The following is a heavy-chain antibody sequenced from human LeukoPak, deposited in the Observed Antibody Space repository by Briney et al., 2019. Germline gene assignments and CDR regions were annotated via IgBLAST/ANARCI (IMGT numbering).Heavy chain of an antibody. J-gene: IGHJ3*02. CDR3: ARDGLSRDFLTGYYMGAFDI. Sequence: SETLSLTCAVYGGSFSGSYYWSWIRQPAGKGLEWIGRIYTSGSTNYNPSLKSRVTISVDTSKNQFSLRLSSVTAADTAVYYCARDGLSRDFLTGYYMGAFDIWGPGTTVTVSS. CDR2: IYTSGST. D-gene: IGHD3-9*01. V-gene: IGHV4-61*02. CDR1: GGSFSGSYY.